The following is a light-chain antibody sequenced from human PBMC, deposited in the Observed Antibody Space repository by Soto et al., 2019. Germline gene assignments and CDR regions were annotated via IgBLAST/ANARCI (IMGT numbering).Light chain of an antibody. Sequence: QSALTQPASVSGSPGQSITISCTGTSGDIGSYNRVSWYQQHPGKAPKLIIYEVTDRPSGVSNRFSGSKSVNTASLTISGLQAEDEAEYSCSSYTNINTRACVFGTGTKLTVL. J-gene: IGLJ1*01. V-gene: IGLV2-14*01. CDR1: SGDIGSYNR. CDR3: SSYTNINTRACV. CDR2: EVT.